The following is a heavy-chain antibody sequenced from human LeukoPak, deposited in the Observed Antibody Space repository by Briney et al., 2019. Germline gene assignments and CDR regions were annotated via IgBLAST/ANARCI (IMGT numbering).Heavy chain of an antibody. CDR1: GFTFSTYG. Sequence: GGSLRLSCAASGFTFSTYGMYWVRQAPGKGLEWVATIWSDGSNKYYADSVKGRFTISRDNSKNTLYLQMNSLRAEDTAVYYCARDKAAVLDFWGQGTLVTVSS. J-gene: IGHJ4*02. V-gene: IGHV3-33*01. CDR2: IWSDGSNK. CDR3: ARDKAAVLDF. D-gene: IGHD6-25*01.